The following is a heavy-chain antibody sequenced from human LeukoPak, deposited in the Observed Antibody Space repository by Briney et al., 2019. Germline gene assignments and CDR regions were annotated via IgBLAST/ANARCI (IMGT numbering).Heavy chain of an antibody. CDR1: GGSISSGSYY. V-gene: IGHV4-61*02. CDR3: ARENYYDSSGYLFDY. J-gene: IGHJ4*02. D-gene: IGHD3-22*01. Sequence: SETLSLTCTVSGGSISSGSYYWSWIRQPAGKGLEWIGRIYTSGSTNYNPSLKSRVTISVDTSKNQFSLKLSSVTAADTAVYYCARENYYDSSGYLFDYRGQGTLVTVSS. CDR2: IYTSGST.